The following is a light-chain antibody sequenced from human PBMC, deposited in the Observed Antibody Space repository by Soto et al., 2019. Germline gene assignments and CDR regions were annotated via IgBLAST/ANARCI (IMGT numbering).Light chain of an antibody. CDR2: EVS. V-gene: IGLV2-23*02. CDR1: SSDIGSYNL. Sequence: QSVLTQPASVSGSPGQSITISCTGTSSDIGSYNLVSWYQQHPGKAPKLMIYEVSQWPSGVSNRFSGSKSGNTASLTISELQAEDEADYYCCSCAGSSWGYVFGSGTKLTVL. J-gene: IGLJ1*01. CDR3: CSCAGSSWGYV.